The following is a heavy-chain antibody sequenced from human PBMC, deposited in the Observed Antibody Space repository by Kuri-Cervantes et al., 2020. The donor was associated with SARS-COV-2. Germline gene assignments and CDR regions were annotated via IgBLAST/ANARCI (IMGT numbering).Heavy chain of an antibody. CDR1: GFTFDDYG. J-gene: IGHJ4*02. Sequence: GESLKISCAASGFTFDDYGMSWVRQAPGKGLEWVSGINWNGGSTGYADSVKGRFTISRDNAKNSLYLQMNSLRAEDTAVYYCATPGVPAANYYFDYWGQGTLVTVSS. V-gene: IGHV3-20*04. CDR2: INWNGGST. CDR3: ATPGVPAANYYFDY. D-gene: IGHD2-2*01.